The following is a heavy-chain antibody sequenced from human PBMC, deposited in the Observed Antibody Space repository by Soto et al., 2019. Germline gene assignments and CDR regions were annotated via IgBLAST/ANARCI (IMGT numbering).Heavy chain of an antibody. V-gene: IGHV3-23*01. CDR3: XXXTAXLTD. CDR2: ISGSGGST. CDR1: GFTFSSYA. J-gene: IGHJ4*02. Sequence: PGGSLRLSCAASGFTFSSYAMSWVRQAPGKGLEWVSTISGSGGSTYYADSVKGRFTISRDNSKNTLYLQMDSLRVEDTAIYYXXXXTAXLTDWGQGTLVTVSS. D-gene: IGHD5-18*01.